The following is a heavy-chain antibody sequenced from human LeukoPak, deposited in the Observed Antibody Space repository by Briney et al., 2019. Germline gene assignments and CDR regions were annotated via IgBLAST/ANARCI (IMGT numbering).Heavy chain of an antibody. CDR3: ARVSSSWYQDWYFDL. D-gene: IGHD6-13*01. V-gene: IGHV4-39*07. CDR1: GFTFSNYE. Sequence: GSLRLSFAASGFTFSNYEMNWIRRTPGKGLEWVGSIYYNGDTYYTPSLKSRVTMSVDTSKNQFSLKLSSVTAADTAVYYCARVSSSWYQDWYFDLWGRGTLVTVSS. J-gene: IGHJ2*01. CDR2: IYYNGDT.